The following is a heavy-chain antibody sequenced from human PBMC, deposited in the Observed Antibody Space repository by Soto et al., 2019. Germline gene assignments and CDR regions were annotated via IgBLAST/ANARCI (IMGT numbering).Heavy chain of an antibody. J-gene: IGHJ4*02. D-gene: IGHD3-22*01. CDR1: GGTFSSYA. CDR2: IIPIFGTA. V-gene: IGHV1-69*13. CDR3: ARVDYYDSSGYYYQSGYFDY. Sequence: EASVKVSCKASGGTFSSYAISWVRQAPGQGLEWMGGIIPIFGTANYAQKFQGRVTITADESTSTAYMELSSLRSEDTAVYYCARVDYYDSSGYYYQSGYFDYWGQGTLVTVSS.